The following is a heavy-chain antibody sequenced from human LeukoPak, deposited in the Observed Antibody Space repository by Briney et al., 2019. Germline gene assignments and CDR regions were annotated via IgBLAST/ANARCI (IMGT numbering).Heavy chain of an antibody. Sequence: GGSLRLSCAASGFTLSRYAMHWVRQAPGKGLEWVAVISNDGNDRYHADSVKGRFTISRDNSKNTLYLQMNSLRAEDTAVYYCASVTMVRGPHFDYWGQGTLVTVSS. CDR2: ISNDGNDR. J-gene: IGHJ4*02. CDR1: GFTLSRYA. D-gene: IGHD3-10*01. V-gene: IGHV3-30*14. CDR3: ASVTMVRGPHFDY.